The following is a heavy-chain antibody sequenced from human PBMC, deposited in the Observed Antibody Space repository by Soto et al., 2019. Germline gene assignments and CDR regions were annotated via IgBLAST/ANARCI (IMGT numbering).Heavy chain of an antibody. CDR1: GFTFSSYS. Sequence: EVPLVESGGGLVQPGGSLRLSCAASGFTFSSYSMNWVRQAPGKGLEWVSYISSSSSTIYYADSVKGRFTISRDNAKNSLYLQMNSLRAEDTAVYYCARHPERIAEIGWFDPWDQGTLVTVSS. V-gene: IGHV3-48*01. CDR2: ISSSSSTI. D-gene: IGHD6-13*01. J-gene: IGHJ5*02. CDR3: ARHPERIAEIGWFDP.